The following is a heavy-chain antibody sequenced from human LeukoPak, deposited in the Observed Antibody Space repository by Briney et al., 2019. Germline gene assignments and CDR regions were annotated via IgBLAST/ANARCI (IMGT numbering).Heavy chain of an antibody. CDR2: ISGSGGST. V-gene: IGHV3-23*01. J-gene: IGHJ4*02. Sequence: GGSLRLSCAVSGITLSNYGMSWVRQAPGKGLEWVAGISGSGGSTNYADSAKGRFTISRDNPTNTLFLQMNSLRAEDTAVYFCAKRGVVIRVILVGFHREAYYFDSWGQGALVTVSS. CDR3: AKRGVVIRVILVGFHREAYYFDS. D-gene: IGHD2-21*01. CDR1: GITLSNYG.